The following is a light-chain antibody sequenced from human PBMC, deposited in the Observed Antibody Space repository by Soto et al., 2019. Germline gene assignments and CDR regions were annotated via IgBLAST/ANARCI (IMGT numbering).Light chain of an antibody. CDR1: SSDVGSYNY. V-gene: IGLV2-14*01. Sequence: QSALTQPASVSGSPGQSTTISCTGTSSDVGSYNYVSWYQQHPGRAPRLMIYEVSNRPSGVSNRISGSKSGNTASLTISGLQAEDEADYYCSSYTTSSTYVFGPGTKVTVL. CDR2: EVS. J-gene: IGLJ1*01. CDR3: SSYTTSSTYV.